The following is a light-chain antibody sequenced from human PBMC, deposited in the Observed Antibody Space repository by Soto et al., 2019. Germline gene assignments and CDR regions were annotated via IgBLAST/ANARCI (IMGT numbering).Light chain of an antibody. CDR2: RDS. CDR3: QVWDSSPVV. V-gene: IGLV3-9*01. Sequence: YELTQPLSVSVALGQTARITCGANNIGSKNVHWYQQKPGQAPVLVIYRDSKRPSGIPERFSGSNSGKTATLTISRAQAGDEADYYCQVWDSSPVVFGGGTKVTVL. J-gene: IGLJ2*01. CDR1: NIGSKN.